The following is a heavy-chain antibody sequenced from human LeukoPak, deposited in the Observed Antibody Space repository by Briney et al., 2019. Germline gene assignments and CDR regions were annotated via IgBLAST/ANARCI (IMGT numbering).Heavy chain of an antibody. D-gene: IGHD1-1*01. V-gene: IGHV4-61*02. J-gene: IGHJ6*03. CDR1: GGSISSGSYY. Sequence: SETLSLTCTASGGSISSGSYYWSWIRQPAGKGLEWIGRIYTSGSTNYNPSLKSRVTISVDTSKNQFSLKLSSVTAADTAVYYCAREERNVYYYYMDVWGKGTTVTVSS. CDR2: IYTSGST. CDR3: AREERNVYYYYMDV.